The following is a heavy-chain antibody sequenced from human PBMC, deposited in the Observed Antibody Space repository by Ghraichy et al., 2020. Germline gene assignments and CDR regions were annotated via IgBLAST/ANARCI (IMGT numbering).Heavy chain of an antibody. V-gene: IGHV3-23*01. Sequence: VRHAPGKGLVWVSSILDNGRKTYYIDTVKGRFTISRDNSKDTLFLQVNSLRAEDTALYYCVKDGRIGGELEYWGQRTLVSVYS. CDR3: VKDGRIGGELEY. CDR2: ILDNGRKT. D-gene: IGHD2-21*01. J-gene: IGHJ4*02.